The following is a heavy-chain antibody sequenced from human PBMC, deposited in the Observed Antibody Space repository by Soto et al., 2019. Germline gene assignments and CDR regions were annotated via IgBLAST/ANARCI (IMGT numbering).Heavy chain of an antibody. D-gene: IGHD5-18*01. CDR3: AKGHVDTTMVTEYSFDY. CDR2: IRTTGDT. J-gene: IGHJ4*02. Sequence: PGGSLRLSCAASGFTFSSYDMHWVRQPTGKGLEWVSTIRTTGDTYYPGSVKGRFTISRENAKNSLYLQMNSLRAEDTAVYYCAKGHVDTTMVTEYSFDYWGQGTVVTVSS. CDR1: GFTFSSYD. V-gene: IGHV3-13*01.